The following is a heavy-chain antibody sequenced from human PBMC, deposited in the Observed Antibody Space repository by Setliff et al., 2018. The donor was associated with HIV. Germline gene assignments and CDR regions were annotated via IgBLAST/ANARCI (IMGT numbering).Heavy chain of an antibody. Sequence: TLSLTCTVSGGSISRGSYYWSWIRQPAGKGLEWIVRIYTNGNTNYNPSLKSRVTLSVATSKNQFSLRLSSVTAADTAVYYCARHSGSGYYLIDPWGQGTLVTVSS. CDR3: ARHSGSGYYLIDP. D-gene: IGHD3-22*01. V-gene: IGHV4-61*02. CDR1: GGSISRGSYY. CDR2: IYTNGNT. J-gene: IGHJ5*02.